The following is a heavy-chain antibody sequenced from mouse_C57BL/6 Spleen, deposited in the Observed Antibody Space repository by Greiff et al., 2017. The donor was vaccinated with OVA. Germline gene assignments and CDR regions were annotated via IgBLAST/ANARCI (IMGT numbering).Heavy chain of an antibody. V-gene: IGHV1-50*01. CDR2: IDPSDSYT. CDR3: ARFYGNQLDY. Sequence: QVQLKQPGAELVKPGASVKLSCKASGYTFTSYWMQWVKQRPGQGLEWIGEIDPSDSYTNYNQKFKGKATLTVDTSSSTAYMQLSSLTSEDSAVYYCARFYGNQLDYWGQGTSVTVSS. D-gene: IGHD2-1*01. CDR1: GYTFTSYW. J-gene: IGHJ4*01.